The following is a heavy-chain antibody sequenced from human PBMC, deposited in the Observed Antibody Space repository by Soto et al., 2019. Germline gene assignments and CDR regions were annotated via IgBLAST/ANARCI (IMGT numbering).Heavy chain of an antibody. Sequence: SETLSLTCAVSGGSISSSNWWSWVRQPPGKGLEWIGEIYHSGSTNYNPSLKSRVTISVDKSKNQFSLKLSSVTAADTAVYYCEAGRLASDYYYGMDVWGQGTTVTVSS. CDR2: IYHSGST. V-gene: IGHV4-4*02. CDR3: EAGRLASDYYYGMDV. D-gene: IGHD3-3*01. J-gene: IGHJ6*02. CDR1: GGSISSSNW.